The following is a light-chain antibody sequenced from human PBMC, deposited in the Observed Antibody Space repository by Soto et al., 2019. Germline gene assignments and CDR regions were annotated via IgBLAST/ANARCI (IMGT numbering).Light chain of an antibody. J-gene: IGLJ3*02. V-gene: IGLV4-69*01. Sequence: QSVLTQSPSASASLGASVKLTCTLSSGHSNYAIAWHQQQPEKGPRYLMKLNTDGSHSKGDGIPDRFSGSSSGAERYLTISSLQSEDEADYYCQTWGTGIGVFGGGTQLTVL. CDR2: LNTDGSH. CDR1: SGHSNYA. CDR3: QTWGTGIGV.